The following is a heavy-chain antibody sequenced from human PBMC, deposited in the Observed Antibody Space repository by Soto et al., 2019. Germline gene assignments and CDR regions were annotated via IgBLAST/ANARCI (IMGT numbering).Heavy chain of an antibody. CDR3: ARGWGIAAEFDY. CDR1: GGSISSGYYY. J-gene: IGHJ4*02. CDR2: INHSGST. V-gene: IGHV4-39*07. Sequence: PSETLSLTCSVSGGSISSGYYYWSWIRQPPGKGLEWIGEINHSGSTNYNPSLKSRVTISVHTSKNQFSLKLCSVTAADTAVYYCARGWGIAAEFDYWGQGTLVTVSS. D-gene: IGHD6-13*01.